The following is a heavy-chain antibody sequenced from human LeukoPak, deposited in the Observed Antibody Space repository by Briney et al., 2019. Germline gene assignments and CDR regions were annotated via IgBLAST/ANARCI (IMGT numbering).Heavy chain of an antibody. J-gene: IGHJ4*02. CDR3: ARDGYGSGKGFFDY. D-gene: IGHD3-10*01. Sequence: ASVKVSCKASGYTFTSYGFSWVRQAPGQGLEWMGWISAYDGNTNSAQKFQGRVIMTTDTSASTAYMELRSLRPDDTAVYYCARDGYGSGKGFFDYWGQRTPVTVSS. CDR1: GYTFTSYG. V-gene: IGHV1-18*01. CDR2: ISAYDGNT.